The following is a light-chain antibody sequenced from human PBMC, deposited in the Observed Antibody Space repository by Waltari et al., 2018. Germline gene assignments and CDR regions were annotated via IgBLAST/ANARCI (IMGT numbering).Light chain of an antibody. CDR3: NSYTSTNTRV. J-gene: IGLJ3*02. CDR1: SSDVGGYNY. V-gene: IGLV2-14*03. Sequence: QSALTQAASVSGSPGQPITISCTGTSSDVGGYNYVSWYQQHPGKAPKLMIYGVSNRPSGVSNRFSGSKSGNTASLTSSGRQAEDEADYYCNSYTSTNTRVFGGGTKLTVL. CDR2: GVS.